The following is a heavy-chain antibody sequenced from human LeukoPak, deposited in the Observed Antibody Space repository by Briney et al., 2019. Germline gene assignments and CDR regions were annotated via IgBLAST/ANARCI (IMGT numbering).Heavy chain of an antibody. CDR2: IYIGDSDT. J-gene: IGHJ3*01. CDR3: ARRGYFDSSGSATTFDL. CDR1: GYSFTSYW. D-gene: IGHD3-22*01. V-gene: IGHV5-51*01. Sequence: GESLKISCKGSGYSFTSYWIGWVRQMPEKGLEWMGIIYIGDSDTRYSPSFQGQVTISADKSISTASLQWSSLQASDTAMYYCARRGYFDSSGSATTFDLWGQGTMVTVSS.